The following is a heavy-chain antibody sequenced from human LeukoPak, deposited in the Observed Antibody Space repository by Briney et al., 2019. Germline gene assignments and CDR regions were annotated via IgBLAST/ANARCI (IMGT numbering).Heavy chain of an antibody. CDR1: GGSISSYY. Sequence: SETLSLTCTVSGGSISSYYWSWIRQPPGKGLEWIGYIYYSGSTNYNPSLKSRVTISVDTSKNQFSLKLSSVTVADTAVYYCAIPTVVTPFAFDIWGQGTMVTVSS. CDR2: IYYSGST. J-gene: IGHJ3*02. V-gene: IGHV4-59*01. CDR3: AIPTVVTPFAFDI. D-gene: IGHD4-23*01.